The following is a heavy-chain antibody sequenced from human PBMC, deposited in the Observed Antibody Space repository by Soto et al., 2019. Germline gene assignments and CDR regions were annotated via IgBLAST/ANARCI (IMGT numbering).Heavy chain of an antibody. CDR2: IIPIFGTA. CDR1: GGTFSSYA. CDR3: ARDDYYDSSGNYPSRTVYN. D-gene: IGHD3-22*01. J-gene: IGHJ4*02. Sequence: QVQLVQSGAEVKKPGSSVKVSCKASGGTFSSYAISWVRQAPGQGLEWMGGIIPIFGTANYAQKFQGRVTITADESTSTAYMELNSLRSEDTAVYYCARDDYYDSSGNYPSRTVYNWCQGTLVTVSS. V-gene: IGHV1-69*12.